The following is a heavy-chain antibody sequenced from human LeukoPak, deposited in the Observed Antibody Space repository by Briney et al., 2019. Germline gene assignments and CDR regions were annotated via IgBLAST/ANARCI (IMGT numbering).Heavy chain of an antibody. V-gene: IGHV3-30*02. CDR3: AKQMAVDYFDY. CDR1: GFTFSSYG. Sequence: PGGSLRLSCAASGFTFSSYGMHWVRQAPGKGLEWVAVRWYGGSNKYYADSVKGRFTISRDNSKNTLYLQMNSLRAEDTAVYYCAKQMAVDYFDYWGQGTLVTVSS. D-gene: IGHD5-24*01. J-gene: IGHJ4*02. CDR2: RWYGGSNK.